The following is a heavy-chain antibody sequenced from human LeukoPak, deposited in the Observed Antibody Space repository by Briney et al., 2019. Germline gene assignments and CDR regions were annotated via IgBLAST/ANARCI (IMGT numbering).Heavy chain of an antibody. Sequence: GGSPRLSCTASGFTFGDYAMSWVRQAPGKGLEWVGFIRSKAYGGTTEYAASVKGRFTISRDDSKSIAYLQMNSLKTEDTAVYYCTRNSGAYPYYYYYMDVWGKGTTVTVSS. J-gene: IGHJ6*03. V-gene: IGHV3-49*04. CDR3: TRNSGAYPYYYYYMDV. D-gene: IGHD4-23*01. CDR2: IRSKAYGGTT. CDR1: GFTFGDYA.